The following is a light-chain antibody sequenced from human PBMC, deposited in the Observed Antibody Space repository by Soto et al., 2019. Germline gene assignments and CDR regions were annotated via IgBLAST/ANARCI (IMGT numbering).Light chain of an antibody. Sequence: EIVLPQSPGTLSVSPGERATLSCRARQSPNNRALVCFQHKPGQAPKLLLNNAYNPVPRIPDRFTGSGAGTGVTLNISRQGPLDLGVYPPRRYNGSPLSFGQGTKGDI. CDR3: RRYNGSPLS. J-gene: IGKJ1*01. CDR1: QSPNNRA. V-gene: IGKV3-20*01. CDR2: NAY.